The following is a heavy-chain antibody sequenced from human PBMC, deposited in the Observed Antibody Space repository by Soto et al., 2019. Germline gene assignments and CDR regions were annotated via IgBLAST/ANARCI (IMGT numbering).Heavy chain of an antibody. CDR2: ISGSGGST. CDR3: AKDRNSGWYYFDY. J-gene: IGHJ4*02. D-gene: IGHD6-19*01. Sequence: EVQLLESGGGLVQPGGSLRLSCAASGFTFSTYAMSWVRQAPGKGLEWVSSISGSGGSTEYADSVKGRFTISRDNSNNALYQAMNLLSAEDTAVYYCAKDRNSGWYYFDYWGQGTLVTVSS. V-gene: IGHV3-23*01. CDR1: GFTFSTYA.